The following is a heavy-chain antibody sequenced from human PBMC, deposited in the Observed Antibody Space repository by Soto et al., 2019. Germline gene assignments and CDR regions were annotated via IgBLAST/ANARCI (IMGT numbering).Heavy chain of an antibody. CDR1: GFTFDDYA. CDR3: AKAVGATTGPDH. D-gene: IGHD1-26*01. J-gene: IGHJ4*02. V-gene: IGHV3-9*01. Sequence: EVQLVESGGGLVQPGRSLRLSCAASGFTFDDYAMYWVRQGPGKGLEWVSGISWNSGSIGYADSVKGRITISRDNAKNSLHLQMNSLRAEDTALYYWAKAVGATTGPDHGGQGNLVTVSS. CDR2: ISWNSGSI.